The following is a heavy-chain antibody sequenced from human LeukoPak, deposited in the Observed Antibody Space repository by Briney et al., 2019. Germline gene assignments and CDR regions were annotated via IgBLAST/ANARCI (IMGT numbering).Heavy chain of an antibody. CDR2: IKQDGSEK. CDR3: ARWYCTSYNCYYDY. Sequence: GGSLRLSCAASGFTFSSYWMSWVRQAPGKGLEWVANIKQDGSEKYYVDSVKGRFTISRDNAKNSLYLQMNSLRVEDTAVYYCARWYCTSYNCYYDYWGQGTLVTVSS. D-gene: IGHD2-8*01. V-gene: IGHV3-7*03. CDR1: GFTFSSYW. J-gene: IGHJ4*02.